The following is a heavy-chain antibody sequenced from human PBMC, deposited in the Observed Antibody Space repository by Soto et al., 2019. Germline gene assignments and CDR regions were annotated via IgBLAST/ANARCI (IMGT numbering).Heavy chain of an antibody. V-gene: IGHV3-53*01. Sequence: GGSLRLSCVVSGFTVSNNYMSWIRQAPGKGLEWVAVIYSVGNRYYADSVKGRFSVSRDSSKKTVYLQMDDLRAEDTAVYCCARDYSSSLSNPFDYWGQGTLVTVSS. CDR1: GFTVSNNY. CDR2: IYSVGNR. D-gene: IGHD6-19*01. CDR3: ARDYSSSLSNPFDY. J-gene: IGHJ4*02.